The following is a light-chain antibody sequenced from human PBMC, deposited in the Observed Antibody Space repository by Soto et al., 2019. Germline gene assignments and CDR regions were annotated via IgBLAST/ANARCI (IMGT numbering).Light chain of an antibody. V-gene: IGKV3-20*01. CDR2: TTS. J-gene: IGKJ4*01. CDR3: QQFGSSLP. Sequence: EIVLTQSPVTLSLSPGERATLSCRASQSVGRSLAWYQQKPGQAPRLLIYTTSNRATGIPDRFIGSGSGTDFTLTISRLEPEYVAVYYCQQFGSSLPFGGGTKVEIK. CDR1: QSVGRS.